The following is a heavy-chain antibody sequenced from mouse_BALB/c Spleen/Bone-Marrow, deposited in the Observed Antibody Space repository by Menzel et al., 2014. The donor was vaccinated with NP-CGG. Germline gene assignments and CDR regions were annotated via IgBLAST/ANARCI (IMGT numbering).Heavy chain of an antibody. D-gene: IGHD1-1*01. J-gene: IGHJ4*01. CDR2: IWAGGTT. CDR1: GFSLPRFG. Sequence: VKLQESGPGLVAPSQSLSITSTVSGFSLPRFGVHWVRQPPGKGLEWLGIIWAGGTTNYNSALMSRLSISKDNSKSQVFLKMNSLQTDDTAMYYCARGDYDYAMDYWGQGTSVTVSS. CDR3: ARGDYDYAMDY. V-gene: IGHV2-9*02.